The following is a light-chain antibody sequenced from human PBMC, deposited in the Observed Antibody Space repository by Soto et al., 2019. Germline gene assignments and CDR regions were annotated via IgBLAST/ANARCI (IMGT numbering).Light chain of an antibody. CDR3: SSYTSSSTPYV. CDR2: DVS. CDR1: SSEIGGYNY. J-gene: IGLJ1*01. V-gene: IGLV2-14*01. Sequence: QSALTQPASVSGSPGQSITIFCTGTSSEIGGYNYVSWYQQHPGKAPKLMIYDVSNRPSGVSNRFSGSKSGNTASLTISGLQAEDEADYYCSSYTSSSTPYVFGTGTKVTVL.